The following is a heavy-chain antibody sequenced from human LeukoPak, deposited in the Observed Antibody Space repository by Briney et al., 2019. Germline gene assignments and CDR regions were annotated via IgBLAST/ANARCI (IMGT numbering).Heavy chain of an antibody. CDR3: ARGHYYYYGMDV. CDR1: GGSFSGYY. CDR2: INHSGST. J-gene: IGHJ6*02. V-gene: IGHV4-34*01. Sequence: SETLSLTCAVYGGSFSGYYWSWIRQPPGKGLEWIGEINHSGSTNYNPSLKSRVTISVDTSKNQFSLKLSSVTAADTTVYYCARGHYYYYGMDVWGQGTTVTVSS.